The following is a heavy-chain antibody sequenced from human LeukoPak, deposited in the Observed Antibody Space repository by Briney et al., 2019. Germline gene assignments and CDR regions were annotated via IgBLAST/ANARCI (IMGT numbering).Heavy chain of an antibody. J-gene: IGHJ4*02. Sequence: GSLRLSCAASGFTFSSYWMSWVRPAPGKGLEWVANIKQDGSEKYYVDSVKGRFTISRDNAKNSLYLQMNSLRAEDTAVYYCARDFRSPTTSFDYWGQGTLVTVSS. CDR1: GFTFSSYW. CDR2: IKQDGSEK. V-gene: IGHV3-7*01. CDR3: ARDFRSPTTSFDY. D-gene: IGHD5-12*01.